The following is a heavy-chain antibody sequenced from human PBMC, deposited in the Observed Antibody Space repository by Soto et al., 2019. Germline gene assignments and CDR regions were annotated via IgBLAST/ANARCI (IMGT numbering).Heavy chain of an antibody. CDR1: GGSISSYY. CDR2: IYYSGST. CDR3: ARRDAVAGNFDY. V-gene: IGHV4-59*08. D-gene: IGHD6-19*01. J-gene: IGHJ4*02. Sequence: PSETLSLTCTVSGGSISSYYWSWIRQPPGKGLEWIGYIYYSGSTNYNPSLKSRVTISVDTSKNQFSLKLSSVTAADTAVYYCARRDAVAGNFDYWGQGTLVTVSS.